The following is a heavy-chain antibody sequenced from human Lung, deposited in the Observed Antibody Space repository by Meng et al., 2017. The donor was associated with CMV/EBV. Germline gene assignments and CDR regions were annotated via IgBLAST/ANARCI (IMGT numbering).Heavy chain of an antibody. CDR2: IFSNDEK. Sequence: SGPTLVKPTQTLTLTCTVSGFSRSNARMGVSWIRQPPGKALEWLADIFSNDEKSYKTSLQSRLTISKDTSKSQVVLMMTSMDPVDTGTYYCARTGDIVGRPLDDWGQGXLVTVSS. CDR3: ARTGDIVGRPLDD. CDR1: GFSRSNARMG. J-gene: IGHJ4*02. V-gene: IGHV2-26*01. D-gene: IGHD6-6*01.